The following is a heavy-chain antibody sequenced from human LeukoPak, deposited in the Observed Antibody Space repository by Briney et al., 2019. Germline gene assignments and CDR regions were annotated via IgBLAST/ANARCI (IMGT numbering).Heavy chain of an antibody. CDR1: GGTFSSYA. D-gene: IGHD2-8*01. CDR3: ARSSSDIVLMVYAWDY. Sequence: ASVKVSCKASGGTFSSYAISWVRQAPGQGLEWMGIINPSGGSTSYAQKFQGRVTMTRDTSTSTVYMELSSLRSEDTAVYYCARSSSDIVLMVYAWDYWGQGTLVTVSS. V-gene: IGHV1-46*01. J-gene: IGHJ4*02. CDR2: INPSGGST.